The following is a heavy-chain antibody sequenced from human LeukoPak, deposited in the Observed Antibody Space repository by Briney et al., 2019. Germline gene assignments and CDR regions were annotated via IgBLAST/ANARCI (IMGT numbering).Heavy chain of an antibody. CDR2: INPSGGST. J-gene: IGHJ4*02. CDR3: ASGRRDGYNYGATLDY. Sequence: ASVKVSCKASGYTFTSYYIHWVRQAPGQGLEWMGIINPSGGSTSYAQKFQGRVTMTRDMSTNTVYMELSSLRSEDTAVYYCASGRRDGYNYGATLDYWGQGTLVTVSS. CDR1: GYTFTSYY. V-gene: IGHV1-46*01. D-gene: IGHD5-24*01.